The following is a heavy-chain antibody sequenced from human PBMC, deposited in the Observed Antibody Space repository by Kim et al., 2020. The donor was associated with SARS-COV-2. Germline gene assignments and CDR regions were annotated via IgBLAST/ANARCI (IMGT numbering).Heavy chain of an antibody. J-gene: IGHJ4*02. Sequence: GGSLRLSCAASGFTFSSYSMNWVRQAPGKGLEWVSSISSSSSYIYYADSVKGRFTISRDNAKNSLYLQMNSLRAEDTAVYYCARDRGNSGYVPDYWGQGTLVTVSS. CDR2: ISSSSSYI. CDR3: ARDRGNSGYVPDY. V-gene: IGHV3-21*01. CDR1: GFTFSSYS. D-gene: IGHD5-12*01.